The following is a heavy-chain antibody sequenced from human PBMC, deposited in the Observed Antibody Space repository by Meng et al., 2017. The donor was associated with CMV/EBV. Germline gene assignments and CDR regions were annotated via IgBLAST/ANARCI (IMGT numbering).Heavy chain of an antibody. CDR3: ARWQKRITIFGVVNTYYYYGMDV. Sequence: ASVKVSCKASGYTFTGYYMHWVRQAPGQGLEWMGWINPNSGGTNYAQKFQGRVTMTRDTSISTAYMELSRLRSDDTAVYYCARWQKRITIFGVVNTYYYYGMDVWGQGTTVTVSS. J-gene: IGHJ6*02. D-gene: IGHD3-3*01. CDR1: GYTFTGYY. CDR2: INPNSGGT. V-gene: IGHV1-2*02.